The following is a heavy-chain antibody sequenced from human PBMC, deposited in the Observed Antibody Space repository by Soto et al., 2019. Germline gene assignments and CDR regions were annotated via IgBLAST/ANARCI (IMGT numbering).Heavy chain of an antibody. CDR2: LYYSGST. Sequence: LSLTCTVSGGSISNSRYCWGWIRQPPGKGLGWIGSLYYSGSTYYNPSLKSRVTISVDMSKNKFSLKLSFVTAADTAVYYCARAPYSGSYGYYFDYWGQGTLVTVSS. CDR1: GGSISNSRYC. J-gene: IGHJ4*02. CDR3: ARAPYSGSYGYYFDY. V-gene: IGHV4-39*01. D-gene: IGHD1-26*01.